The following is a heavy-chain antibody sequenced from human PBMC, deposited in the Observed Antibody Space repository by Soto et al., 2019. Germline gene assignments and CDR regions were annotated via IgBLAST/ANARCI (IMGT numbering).Heavy chain of an antibody. CDR2: IYYTGST. CDR1: GGSITSGDYY. D-gene: IGHD1-26*01. Sequence: PSETLSLTCTVSGGSITSGDYYWSWIRQPPGKGLEWIGYIYYTGSTFYNPSLKSRVSISVDTSRNQFSLKLRSVTAADTAVYYCARSTRNGIVGATANFDYWGQGTPVTVSS. CDR3: ARSTRNGIVGATANFDY. J-gene: IGHJ4*02. V-gene: IGHV4-30-4*01.